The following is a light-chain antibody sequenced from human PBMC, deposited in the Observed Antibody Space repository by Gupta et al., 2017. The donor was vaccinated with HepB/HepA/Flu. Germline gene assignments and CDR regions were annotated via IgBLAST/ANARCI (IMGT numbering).Light chain of an antibody. CDR1: QSVSSN. J-gene: IGKJ5*01. Sequence: EIVMTQSPATLSVSPGERATLSCRASQSVSSNLAWYQQKPGQAPRLLIYGASTRATGIPARFSGSGSGTEFTITISRLQAEDFAVYYCQQYNNWPPTFGQGTRLEIK. CDR2: GAS. CDR3: QQYNNWPPT. V-gene: IGKV3-15*01.